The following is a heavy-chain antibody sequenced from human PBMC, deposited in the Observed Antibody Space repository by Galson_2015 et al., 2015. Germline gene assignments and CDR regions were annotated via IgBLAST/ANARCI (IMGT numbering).Heavy chain of an antibody. J-gene: IGHJ3*02. CDR2: MSPKNGNT. Sequence: SVKVSCKASGYSFSTYDIHWVRRALGQGLEWMGWMSPKNGNTGYAQKFQGRVTMTRDTSKSTAYMELSSLRSEDTAVYYCARVSMFRGVIRDAFDIWGQGTMVSVS. CDR1: GYSFSTYD. CDR3: ARVSMFRGVIRDAFDI. D-gene: IGHD3-10*01. V-gene: IGHV1-8*01.